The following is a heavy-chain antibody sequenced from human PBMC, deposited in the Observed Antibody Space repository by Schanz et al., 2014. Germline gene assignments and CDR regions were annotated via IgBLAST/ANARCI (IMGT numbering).Heavy chain of an antibody. Sequence: VQLVESGGGLVQPWGSLRLSCAASGFTLSSYALSWVRQSPGKGLEWVSAINTADTTYYADSVKGRFTVSRDNSTKTLYQQVNSRRSGDAAVYYYAKGVNSEGAAPESWGQGTLVVVSS. J-gene: IGHJ5*02. CDR2: INTADTT. D-gene: IGHD1-26*01. CDR1: GFTLSSYA. V-gene: IGHV3-23*04. CDR3: AKGVNSEGAAPES.